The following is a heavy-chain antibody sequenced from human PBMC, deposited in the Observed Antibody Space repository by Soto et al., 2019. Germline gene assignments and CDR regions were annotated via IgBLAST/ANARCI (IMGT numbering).Heavy chain of an antibody. CDR2: ISGSGGST. V-gene: IGHV3-23*01. Sequence: SLRLSCAASGFTFSSYAMSWARQAPGKGLEWVSAISGSGGSTYYADSVKGRFTISRDNSKNTLYLQMNSLRAEDTAVYYCAKDGRYYGSGSYFSYYGMDVWGQGTTVTVSS. J-gene: IGHJ6*02. CDR1: GFTFSSYA. D-gene: IGHD3-10*01. CDR3: AKDGRYYGSGSYFSYYGMDV.